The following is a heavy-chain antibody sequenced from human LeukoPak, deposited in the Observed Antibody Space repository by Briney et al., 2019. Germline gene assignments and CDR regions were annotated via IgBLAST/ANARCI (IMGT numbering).Heavy chain of an antibody. J-gene: IGHJ4*02. Sequence: GESLKISCKGSGYSFTSYWIGWVRQMPGKGLEWMGIIYPGDSDTRYSPSFQGQVTISADTSISTAYLQWSSLKASDTAMYYCARRVYCGGDCSFFDYWGQGTLVTVSS. CDR2: IYPGDSDT. CDR1: GYSFTSYW. CDR3: ARRVYCGGDCSFFDY. D-gene: IGHD2-21*02. V-gene: IGHV5-51*01.